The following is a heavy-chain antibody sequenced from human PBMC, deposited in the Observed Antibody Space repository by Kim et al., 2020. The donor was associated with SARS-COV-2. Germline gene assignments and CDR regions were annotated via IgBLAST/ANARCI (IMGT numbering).Heavy chain of an antibody. Sequence: SRVTISVDTSKNQFSLKLSSVTAADTAVYYCARDGRIAATPDYYYYGMDVWGQGTTVTVSS. CDR3: ARDGRIAATPDYYYYGMDV. D-gene: IGHD2-15*01. J-gene: IGHJ6*02. V-gene: IGHV4-31*02.